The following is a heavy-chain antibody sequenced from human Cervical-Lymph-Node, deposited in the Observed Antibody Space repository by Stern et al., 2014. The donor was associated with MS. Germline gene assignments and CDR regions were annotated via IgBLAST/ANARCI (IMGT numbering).Heavy chain of an antibody. CDR1: GFNFRAYY. CDR2: ISSDGTDI. Sequence: QVQLVESGGDVVKPGGSLRLSCTASGFNFRAYYMNWIRQAPVKGLGCLSDISSDGTDIYCGDSVKGRFTISRDNAKQSLYLQMNRVRAEDTAVYYCARGLPSFWGQGSLVTVSP. J-gene: IGHJ4*02. V-gene: IGHV3-11*01. CDR3: ARGLPSF. D-gene: IGHD1-26*01.